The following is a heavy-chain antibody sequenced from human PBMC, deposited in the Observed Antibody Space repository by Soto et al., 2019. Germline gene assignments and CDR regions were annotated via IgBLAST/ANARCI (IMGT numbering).Heavy chain of an antibody. D-gene: IGHD6-19*01. Sequence: SETLSLTCTVSGDSISSFYWSWIRQPPGKGLEWIGSIYDSGSTNYNPSHKSRVTISVDTSENQFSLKLRSVTAADTAVYYCARDFVAGSTWFDPWGQGILVTVS. J-gene: IGHJ5*02. CDR1: GDSISSFY. CDR3: ARDFVAGSTWFDP. CDR2: IYDSGST. V-gene: IGHV4-59*01.